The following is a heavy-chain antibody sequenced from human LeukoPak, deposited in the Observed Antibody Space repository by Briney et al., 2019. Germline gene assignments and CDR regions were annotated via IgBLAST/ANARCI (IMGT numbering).Heavy chain of an antibody. J-gene: IGHJ4*02. V-gene: IGHV1-24*01. CDR3: ATLFWYELDWKQRPIDY. CDR1: GYTLSKLS. D-gene: IGHD5-18*01. CDR2: FDPEDGET. Sequence: ASVKVSCKAPGYTLSKLSIHWVRQPSGKGLEWMGAFDPEDGETIYAQEFQGRATMTADTSTDTAYMELSSLRSEDTAVYYCATLFWYELDWKQRPIDYWGQGTLVTVSS.